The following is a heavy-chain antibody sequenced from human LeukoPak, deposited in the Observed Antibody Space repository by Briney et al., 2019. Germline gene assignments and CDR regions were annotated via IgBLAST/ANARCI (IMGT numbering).Heavy chain of an antibody. D-gene: IGHD3-10*01. J-gene: IGHJ4*02. CDR3: AKDLVTGSLDY. CDR1: GFTFSNHG. CDR2: VSPPGGGT. Sequence: GGSLRLSCAASGFTFSNHGMNWVRQAPGKGLEWLSGVSPPGGGTYYADSVKGRFTISRDDSKNTLYLQMNSLRAEDTAIYYCAKDLVTGSLDYWGQGTLVTVSS. V-gene: IGHV3-23*01.